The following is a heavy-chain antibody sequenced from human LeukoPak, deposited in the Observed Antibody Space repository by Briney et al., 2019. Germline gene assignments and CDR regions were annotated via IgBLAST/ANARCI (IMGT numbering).Heavy chain of an antibody. D-gene: IGHD3-10*01. CDR1: GFTFNSYG. Sequence: GSLRLSCAASGFTFNSYGMNWVRQAPGKGLEWVSSITSGSTYIYYADSVRGRFTISRDNAKNSLYLQMNSLRAEDTAAYYSARSRAGVTGWDYFDYWGQGTLVTVSS. V-gene: IGHV3-21*01. CDR3: ARSRAGVTGWDYFDY. J-gene: IGHJ4*02. CDR2: ITSGSTYI.